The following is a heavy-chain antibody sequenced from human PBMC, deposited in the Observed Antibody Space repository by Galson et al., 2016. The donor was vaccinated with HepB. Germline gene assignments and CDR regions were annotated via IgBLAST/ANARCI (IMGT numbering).Heavy chain of an antibody. CDR1: GFTLTSYG. CDR2: IWFDGSNK. J-gene: IGHJ3*02. D-gene: IGHD6-6*01. Sequence: SLRLSCAASGFTLTSYGMHWVRQAPGTGLEWVAVIWFDGSNKYYADSVKGRFTISRDNSKNTLYLQMNSRRAEDTAVYYCTLATRYDAFDIWGQGTLVTVSA. CDR3: TLATRYDAFDI. V-gene: IGHV3-33*01.